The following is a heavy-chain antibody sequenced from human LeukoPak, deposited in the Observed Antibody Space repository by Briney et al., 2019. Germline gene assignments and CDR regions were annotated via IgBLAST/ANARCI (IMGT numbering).Heavy chain of an antibody. CDR3: ARDMLTISGRLKGFDP. J-gene: IGHJ5*02. D-gene: IGHD3-9*01. Sequence: GASVKVSCKASGYTFTRYDINWVRQATGQGLEWMGWMNPNNGNTGYAQKFQGRVTMTRDTSISTAYMELSSLRFEDTAVYYCARDMLTISGRLKGFDPWGQGTLVTVSS. CDR1: GYTFTRYD. CDR2: MNPNNGNT. V-gene: IGHV1-8*01.